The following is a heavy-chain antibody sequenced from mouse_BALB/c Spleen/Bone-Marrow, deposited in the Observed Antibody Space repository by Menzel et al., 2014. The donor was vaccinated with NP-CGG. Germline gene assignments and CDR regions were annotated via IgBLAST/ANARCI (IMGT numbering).Heavy chain of an antibody. CDR2: IYPGDGDT. CDR1: GYAFSSSW. CDR3: ARWGITSYSFDY. Sequence: VQLQQSGPELMKPGASVKLSCKASGYAFSSSWMNWVKQRPGQGLEWIGRIYPGDGDTNYNGKFKGKATLTADKSSSTAYMQLSSLTSVDSAVYFCARWGITSYSFDYWGQGTTLTVSS. V-gene: IGHV1-82*01. J-gene: IGHJ2*01. D-gene: IGHD2-4*01.